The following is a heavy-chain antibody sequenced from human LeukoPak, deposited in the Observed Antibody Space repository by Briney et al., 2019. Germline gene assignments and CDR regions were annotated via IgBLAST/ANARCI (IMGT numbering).Heavy chain of an antibody. V-gene: IGHV3-53*01. J-gene: IGHJ3*01. CDR1: GFTVSSNY. Sequence: GGSLRLSCAASGFTVSSNYMSWVRQAPGKGLEWVSVIYSGGSTYYADSVKGRFTISRDNSKNTLYLQMNSLRVEDTAVYYCARTTRGFLVAADWGQGTMVTVSS. CDR2: IYSGGST. CDR3: ARTTRGFLVAAD. D-gene: IGHD1-26*01.